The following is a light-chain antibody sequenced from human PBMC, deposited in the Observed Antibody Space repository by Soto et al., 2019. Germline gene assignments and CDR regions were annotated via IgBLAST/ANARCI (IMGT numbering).Light chain of an antibody. V-gene: IGKV3-15*01. CDR2: SAS. Sequence: EIVMTQSPATLSVSPGDRATLSCRASQSISTELAWYQQKPGQPPRLLIYSASTRATGVPARFTGSGSGSEFPLTISGLQSEDFAVYYCQQGHNWPLTFGQGTRLEI. J-gene: IGKJ2*01. CDR1: QSISTE. CDR3: QQGHNWPLT.